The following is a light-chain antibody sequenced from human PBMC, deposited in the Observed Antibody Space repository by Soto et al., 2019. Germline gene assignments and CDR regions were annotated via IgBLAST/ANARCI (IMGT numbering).Light chain of an antibody. V-gene: IGLV2-14*01. J-gene: IGLJ2*01. Sequence: SALTQPASVSGSPGQSITISCTGTSSDVGGYGYVSWYQHHPGKAPKLIIYEVNNRPSGVSHHFSGSKSGNTASLTISGLQAEDEADYYCTSYTASSTLIFGGGTKLTVL. CDR1: SSDVGGYGY. CDR2: EVN. CDR3: TSYTASSTLI.